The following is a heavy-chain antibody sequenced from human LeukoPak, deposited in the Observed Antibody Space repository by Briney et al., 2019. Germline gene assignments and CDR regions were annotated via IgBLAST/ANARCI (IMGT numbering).Heavy chain of an antibody. CDR2: ISSSGTTV. CDR3: TRRRGDGYVAD. Sequence: LGGSLRLSCAASGFTFNTYNMNWVRQAPGKGLEWVSFISSSGTTVHYADSVRGRFTISRDNARNSLYLQMNSLRAEDTALYYCTRRRGDGYVADWGQGILVTVSS. J-gene: IGHJ4*02. D-gene: IGHD5-24*01. V-gene: IGHV3-48*01. CDR1: GFTFNTYN.